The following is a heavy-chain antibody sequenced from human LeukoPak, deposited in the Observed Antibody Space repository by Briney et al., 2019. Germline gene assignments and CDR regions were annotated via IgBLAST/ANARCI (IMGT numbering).Heavy chain of an antibody. J-gene: IGHJ4*02. D-gene: IGHD3-10*01. CDR1: GYMCTNFA. Sequence: GASVKVSGKASGYMCTNFAISWVRQAPGQGLECMGCVSAKSGNTNYSQKFQCRVTMTTDTSTTTAYMELRSLRSDDTAAYFCARDGSGSYMPFDYWGQGTLVTVSS. CDR3: ARDGSGSYMPFDY. V-gene: IGHV1-18*01. CDR2: VSAKSGNT.